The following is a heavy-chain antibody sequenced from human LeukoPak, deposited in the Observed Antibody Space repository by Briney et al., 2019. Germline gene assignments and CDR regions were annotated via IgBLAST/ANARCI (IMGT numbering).Heavy chain of an antibody. CDR3: ARLECSSTSCYLDY. CDR2: IYPGDSDT. V-gene: IGHV5-51*01. J-gene: IGHJ4*02. D-gene: IGHD2-2*01. Sequence: GGSLQISCKGSGYNFTSYWIGWARPLPGEGLEGMGIIYPGDSDTKHSPSFQGQVTISADKSISTAYLQWSSLKASHTAMYYCARLECSSTSCYLDYWGQGTLVTVSS. CDR1: GYNFTSYW.